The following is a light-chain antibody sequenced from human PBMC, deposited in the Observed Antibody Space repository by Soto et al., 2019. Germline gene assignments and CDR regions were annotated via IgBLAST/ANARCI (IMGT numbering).Light chain of an antibody. V-gene: IGKV1-33*01. CDR1: QDISNY. J-gene: IGKJ2*01. Sequence: DIQMTQSPSSLSASVGDRVTITCQASQDISNYLNWYQQKPGKAPKLLIYDASNLETGVPSMFSGSGSGTDFAVTISSLQPEDIATYYCQQYDNLPYTFGQGNKLEIK. CDR2: DAS. CDR3: QQYDNLPYT.